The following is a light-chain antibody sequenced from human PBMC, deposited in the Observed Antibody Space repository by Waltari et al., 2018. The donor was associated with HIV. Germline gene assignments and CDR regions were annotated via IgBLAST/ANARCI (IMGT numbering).Light chain of an antibody. J-gene: IGLJ3*02. CDR1: SNNVGNQG. CDR3: SAWDISLSAWV. V-gene: IGLV10-54*01. CDR2: RNN. Sequence: QAGLTQPPSVSKGLGQTATLTCTGNSNNVGNQGAAWLQQHQGRHPKLISSRNNNRPSGISDRLSTSRSGNTASLTFTGLQPEDEADYYCSAWDISLSAWVFGGGTKLTVL.